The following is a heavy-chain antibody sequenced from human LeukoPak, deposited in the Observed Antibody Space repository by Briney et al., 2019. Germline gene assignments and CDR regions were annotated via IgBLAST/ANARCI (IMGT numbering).Heavy chain of an antibody. Sequence: GASVKVSCKASGYTFTGYYMHWVRQAPGQGLEWMGRINPNSGGTNYAQKFQGRFTMTRDTSISTAYMELSRLRSDDTAVYYCARGDCSGGSCRIADVWGQGTTVTVSS. CDR2: INPNSGGT. CDR1: GYTFTGYY. J-gene: IGHJ6*02. D-gene: IGHD2-15*01. CDR3: ARGDCSGGSCRIADV. V-gene: IGHV1-2*06.